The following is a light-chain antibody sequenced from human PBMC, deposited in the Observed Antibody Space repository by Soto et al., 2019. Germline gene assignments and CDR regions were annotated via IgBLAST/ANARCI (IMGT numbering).Light chain of an antibody. V-gene: IGLV2-14*01. J-gene: IGLJ2*01. CDR3: SSYTSSSTHVL. CDR2: EVT. Sequence: QSALTQPASMSGSPGQSVTISCTGTSSDVGGYNYVSWFQQHPGKAPKLMISEVTNRPSGVSNRFSGSKSGNTASLTISGLQAEDEADYSCSSYTSSSTHVLFGGGTKVTVL. CDR1: SSDVGGYNY.